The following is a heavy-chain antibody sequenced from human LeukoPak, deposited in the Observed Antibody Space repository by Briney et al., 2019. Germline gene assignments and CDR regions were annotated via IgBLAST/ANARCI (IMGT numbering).Heavy chain of an antibody. CDR2: ISGSGGST. Sequence: PGGSLRLSCAASGFTFSSYAMSWVRQAPGKGLEWVSAISGSGGSTYYADSVKGRFTISRDNSKNTLYLQMNSLRAEDTAVYYCAKGATVEEGDGWKWLEAMWYFDYWGQGTLVTVSS. J-gene: IGHJ4*02. D-gene: IGHD6-19*01. CDR1: GFTFSSYA. V-gene: IGHV3-23*01. CDR3: AKGATVEEGDGWKWLEAMWYFDY.